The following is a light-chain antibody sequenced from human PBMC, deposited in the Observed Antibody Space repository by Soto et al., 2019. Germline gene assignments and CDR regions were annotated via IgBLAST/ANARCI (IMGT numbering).Light chain of an antibody. CDR1: QNIGTY. V-gene: IGKV1-39*01. CDR2: AAS. Sequence: DIQMTQSPASLSASVGDRVTVTCRASQNIGTYLNWYQQQPGKAPKLLIYAASTLQSGVPSRFSGXGXGTXXXLTXXSLQPEDFAXYYCQQSSGIPYTFGQGTKAEIK. CDR3: QQSSGIPYT. J-gene: IGKJ2*01.